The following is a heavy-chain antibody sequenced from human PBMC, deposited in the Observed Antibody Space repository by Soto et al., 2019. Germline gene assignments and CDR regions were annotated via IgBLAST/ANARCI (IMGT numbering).Heavy chain of an antibody. Sequence: SETLSLTCTVSGGSMSNYFWTWIRQPPGKGLEWIGYISYSGTPNYIPSLKSRVTMSVDTSKNQFSLKLSSVTAADTAVYYCARDPDGHNSYFDYWGQGTLVTVSS. V-gene: IGHV4-59*01. D-gene: IGHD1-26*01. CDR1: GGSMSNYF. CDR3: ARDPDGHNSYFDY. CDR2: ISYSGTP. J-gene: IGHJ4*02.